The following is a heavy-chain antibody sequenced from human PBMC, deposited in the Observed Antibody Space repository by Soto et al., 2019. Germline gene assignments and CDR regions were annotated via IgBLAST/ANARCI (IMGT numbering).Heavy chain of an antibody. CDR3: ARERSAAGTGWFDP. CDR2: MNPNSGNT. CDR1: GYTFTSYY. D-gene: IGHD6-13*01. J-gene: IGHJ5*02. Sequence: QVQLVQSGAEVKKPGAPVKGSCKASGYTFTSYYINWGRQGTGQGLEWMGWMNPNSGNTGYAQKFQGRVTMTRNTSMSTAYMELSSLRSEDTAVYYCARERSAAGTGWFDPWGQGTLVTVSS. V-gene: IGHV1-8*01.